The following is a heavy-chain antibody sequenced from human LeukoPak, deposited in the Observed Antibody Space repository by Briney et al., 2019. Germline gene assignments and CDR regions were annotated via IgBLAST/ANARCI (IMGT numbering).Heavy chain of an antibody. D-gene: IGHD3-3*01. J-gene: IGHJ4*02. CDR2: ISSSSSYI. V-gene: IGHV3-21*01. CDR3: ARAPSVLRCLEWLNYFHY. CDR1: GFTFSSYS. Sequence: GGTLRLSCAASGFTFSSYSMNWVRQAPGKGLEWVSSISSSSSYIYYADSVKGRFTISRDNAKNSLYLQMNSLRAEDTAVYYCARAPSVLRCLEWLNYFHYWAQGTLVTVSS.